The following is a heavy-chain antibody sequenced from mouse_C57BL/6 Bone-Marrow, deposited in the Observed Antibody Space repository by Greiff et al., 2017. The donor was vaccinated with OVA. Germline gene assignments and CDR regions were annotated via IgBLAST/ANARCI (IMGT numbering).Heavy chain of an antibody. Sequence: EVHLVESGGGLVKPGGSLKLSCAASGFTFSSYAMSWVRQTPEKRLAWVATISDGGSYTYYPDNVKGRFTISRDNAKNNLYLQMSHLKSEDTAMYYCAREGQRYFDVWGTGTTVTVSS. J-gene: IGHJ1*03. CDR2: ISDGGSYT. CDR3: AREGQRYFDV. CDR1: GFTFSSYA. V-gene: IGHV5-4*01.